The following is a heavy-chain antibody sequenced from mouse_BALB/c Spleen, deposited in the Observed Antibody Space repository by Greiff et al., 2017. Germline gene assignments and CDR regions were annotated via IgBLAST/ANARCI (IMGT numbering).Heavy chain of an antibody. Sequence: QVQLQQSGAELARPGASVKLSCKASGYTFTSYWMQWVKQRPGQGLEWIGAIYPGDGDTRYTQKFKGKATLTADKSSSTAYMQLSSLASEDSAVYYCARCGNYWYFDVWGAGTTVTVSS. CDR3: ARCGNYWYFDV. D-gene: IGHD1-1*02. V-gene: IGHV1-87*01. CDR1: GYTFTSYW. J-gene: IGHJ1*01. CDR2: IYPGDGDT.